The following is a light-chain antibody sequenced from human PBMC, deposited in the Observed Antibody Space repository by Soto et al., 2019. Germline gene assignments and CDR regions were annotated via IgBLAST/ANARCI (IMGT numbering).Light chain of an antibody. CDR3: SSYTSSSTRV. Sequence: QSALTQPASVSGSPGQSITISCTGTSSDVGGYNYVSWYQQHPGKAPKLMIYDVSNRPSGVSNRFSGSKSGNTASLTISGLQAEDEADDYCSSYTSSSTRVFGTGIKVTVL. CDR1: SSDVGGYNY. CDR2: DVS. V-gene: IGLV2-14*01. J-gene: IGLJ1*01.